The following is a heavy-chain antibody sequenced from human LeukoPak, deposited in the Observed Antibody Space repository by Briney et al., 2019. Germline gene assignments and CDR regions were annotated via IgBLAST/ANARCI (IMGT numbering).Heavy chain of an antibody. CDR2: INHSGST. CDR1: GGSFSGYY. J-gene: IGHJ4*02. V-gene: IGHV4-34*01. CDR3: ASFRCGVGFEF. D-gene: IGHD2-15*01. Sequence: PSETLSLTCAVYGGSFSGYYWTSIRQSPGKGLEWIAEINHSGSTNYNPSLQSRVTISVDTSKNQFSLKLNSVTAADTAIYYCASFRCGVGFEFWDQGTLVTVSS.